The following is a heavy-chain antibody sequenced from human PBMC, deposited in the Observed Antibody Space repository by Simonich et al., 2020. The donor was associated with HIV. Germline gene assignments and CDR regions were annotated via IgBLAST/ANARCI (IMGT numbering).Heavy chain of an antibody. Sequence: QVQLVQSGAEVKKPGASVKVSCKASGYIFTSYGISWVRQAPGQGLEWMGWISAYNGNTNYAKKLQGRVTMTTDTSTSTAYMGLRSLRSDDTAGYYWARGSPQDPYYYYYYMDVWGKGTTVTVSS. D-gene: IGHD2-15*01. J-gene: IGHJ6*03. V-gene: IGHV1-18*01. CDR2: ISAYNGNT. CDR1: GYIFTSYG. CDR3: ARGSPQDPYYYYYYMDV.